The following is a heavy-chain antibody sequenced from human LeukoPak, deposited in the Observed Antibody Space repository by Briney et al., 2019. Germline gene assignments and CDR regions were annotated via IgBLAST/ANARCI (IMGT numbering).Heavy chain of an antibody. CDR3: AVVVGATTAFDY. V-gene: IGHV1-24*01. Sequence: ASVKVSSKVSGYTLTELSMHWVRQAPGKGLEWMGGFDPEDGETIYAQKFQGRVTMTEDTSTDTAYMELSSLRSEDTAVYYCAVVVGATTAFDYWGQGTLVTVSS. D-gene: IGHD1-26*01. CDR1: GYTLTELS. J-gene: IGHJ4*02. CDR2: FDPEDGET.